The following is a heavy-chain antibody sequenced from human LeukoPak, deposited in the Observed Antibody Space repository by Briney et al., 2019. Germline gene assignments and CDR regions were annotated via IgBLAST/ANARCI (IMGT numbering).Heavy chain of an antibody. V-gene: IGHV3-21*01. D-gene: IGHD6-13*01. J-gene: IGHJ4*02. Sequence: GGSLRLSCAASGFTFSSYWMHWVRQAPGKGLEWVSSISGNSNYIYYADSVKGRFTISRDNAKNSLYLQMNSLRAEDTAIYYCASGSVVAVGNDYWGQGTLVSVSS. CDR2: ISGNSNYI. CDR1: GFTFSSYW. CDR3: ASGSVVAVGNDY.